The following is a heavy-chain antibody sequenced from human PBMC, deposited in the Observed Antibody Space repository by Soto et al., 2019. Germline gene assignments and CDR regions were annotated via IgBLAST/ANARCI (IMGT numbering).Heavy chain of an antibody. CDR1: GGTFSSYA. J-gene: IGHJ5*02. Sequence: QVQLVQSGAEVKKPGSSVKVSCKASGGTFSSYAISWVRQAPGQGLEWMGGIIPIFGTANYAQKFQGRVTITADESTSTAYMELSSLRSEDTAVYYCARDQMKYYYDSSGYYRTGEFDPWGQGTLVTVSS. D-gene: IGHD3-22*01. CDR3: ARDQMKYYYDSSGYYRTGEFDP. CDR2: IIPIFGTA. V-gene: IGHV1-69*01.